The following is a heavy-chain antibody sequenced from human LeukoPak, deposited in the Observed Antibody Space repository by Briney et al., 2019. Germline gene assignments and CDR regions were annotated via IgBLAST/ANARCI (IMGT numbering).Heavy chain of an antibody. J-gene: IGHJ4*02. CDR3: TTWSSQFDY. V-gene: IGHV3-15*05. Sequence: GGSLRLSCAASGFTFSDAWMTWVRQAPGKGLECVGFIQSKTDGGTTDSAAPVKGRFTVSRDDSKNTLYLQMNSLDSEDTAVYYCTTWSSQFDYWGQGTLVTVSS. CDR1: GFTFSDAW. D-gene: IGHD6-6*01. CDR2: IQSKTDGGTT.